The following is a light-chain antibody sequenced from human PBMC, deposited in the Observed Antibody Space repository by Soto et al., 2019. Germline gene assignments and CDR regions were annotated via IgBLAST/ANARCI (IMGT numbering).Light chain of an antibody. J-gene: IGKJ1*01. Sequence: EIVLTQSPGTLSLSPGERATLSCRASQSVSSSYLAWYQQKPGQAPRLLIYGASSRATGIPDRFNGSGSGRDFTLTISSLEPEEFAVYYCQQYGSSPWTFGQGTKVDIK. CDR2: GAS. CDR1: QSVSSSY. CDR3: QQYGSSPWT. V-gene: IGKV3-20*01.